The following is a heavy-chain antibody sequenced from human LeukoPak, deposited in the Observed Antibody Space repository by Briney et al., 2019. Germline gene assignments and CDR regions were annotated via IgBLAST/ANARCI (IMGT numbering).Heavy chain of an antibody. D-gene: IGHD6-13*01. V-gene: IGHV3-30*18. Sequence: PGRSLRLSCAASGFTFSNYGMHWVRQAPGKGLEGVAVISYDGRNKYYADSVKGRFTISRDGFKNTLYLQMNSLRTEDTAVYYCAKDGTPGGAGTRSWSDPWGQGTLVTVSS. CDR3: AKDGTPGGAGTRSWSDP. CDR2: ISYDGRNK. CDR1: GFTFSNYG. J-gene: IGHJ5*02.